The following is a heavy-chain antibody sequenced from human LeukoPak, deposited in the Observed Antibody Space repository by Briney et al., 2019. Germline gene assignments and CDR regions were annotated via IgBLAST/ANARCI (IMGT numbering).Heavy chain of an antibody. CDR1: GGSFSGYY. V-gene: IGHV4-34*01. CDR2: INHGGST. Sequence: SETLSLTCAVYGGSFSGYYWSWIRQPPGKGLEWIGEINHGGSTNYNPSLKSRATISVDTSKNQFSLKLNSVTAADTAVYYCARAGRGYSYGYGDFDYWGQGTLVTVSS. D-gene: IGHD5-18*01. CDR3: ARAGRGYSYGYGDFDY. J-gene: IGHJ4*02.